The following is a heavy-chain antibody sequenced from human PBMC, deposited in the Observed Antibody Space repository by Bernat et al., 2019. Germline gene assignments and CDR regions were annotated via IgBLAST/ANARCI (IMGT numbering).Heavy chain of an antibody. CDR1: GFTFSSYA. Sequence: EVQLLESGGGLVQPGGSLRLSCAASGFTFSSYAMSWVRQAPGKGLEWVSAISGSGGSTYYADSVKGRFTISRDNSKNTLYLQMNSLRAEDTAVYYCAKRLWFGELLGGGFDYWGQGTLVTVSS. D-gene: IGHD3-10*01. CDR2: ISGSGGST. J-gene: IGHJ4*02. CDR3: AKRLWFGELLGGGFDY. V-gene: IGHV3-23*01.